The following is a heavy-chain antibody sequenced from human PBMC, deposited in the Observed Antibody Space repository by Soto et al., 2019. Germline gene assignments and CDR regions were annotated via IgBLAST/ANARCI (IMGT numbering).Heavy chain of an antibody. CDR1: GYTFTNNW. J-gene: IGHJ4*02. D-gene: IGHD3-10*01. CDR2: IDPSDSYT. Sequence: GESLKISCKGSGYTFTNNWISWVRQMPGKGLEWMGRIDPSDSYTSYSPSFQGHVTISVDKSINTAYLQWSSLKASDTAMYYCARNVGGGSYYTSFEHWGQGTLVTVSS. CDR3: ARNVGGGSYYTSFEH. V-gene: IGHV5-10-1*01.